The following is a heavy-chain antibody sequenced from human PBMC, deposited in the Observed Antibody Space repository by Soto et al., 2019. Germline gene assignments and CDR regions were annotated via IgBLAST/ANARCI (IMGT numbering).Heavy chain of an antibody. D-gene: IGHD6-25*01. CDR1: VFTFSSYG. CDR2: IWYDGSNK. V-gene: IGHV3-33*01. Sequence: GGSLRLSCSASVFTFSSYGMHWFRQAPGKGLEWVAVIWYDGSNKYYADSVKGRFTISRDNAKNSLYLQMNSLRAEDTAVYYCARGPQRRYYYGMDVWGQGTTVTVSS. CDR3: ARGPQRRYYYGMDV. J-gene: IGHJ6*02.